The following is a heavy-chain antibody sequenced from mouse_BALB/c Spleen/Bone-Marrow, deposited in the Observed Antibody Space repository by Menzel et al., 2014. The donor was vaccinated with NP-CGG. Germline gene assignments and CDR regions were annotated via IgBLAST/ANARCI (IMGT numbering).Heavy chain of an antibody. V-gene: IGHV3-1*02. J-gene: IGHJ3*01. CDR1: GYSITSGYS. CDR2: IHYSGST. D-gene: IGHD2-4*01. CDR3: ARPGNYDSALAY. Sequence: VQLKQSGPDLVKPSQSLSLTCTVTGYSITSGYSWHWIRQFPGNKLEWMGYIHYSGSTNYNPSLKSRISITRDTSKNQFFLQLNSVTTGDTATYYCARPGNYDSALAYWGQGTLVTVSA.